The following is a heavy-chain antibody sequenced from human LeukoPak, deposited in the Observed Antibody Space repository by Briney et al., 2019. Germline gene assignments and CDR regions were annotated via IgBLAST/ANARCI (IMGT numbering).Heavy chain of an antibody. V-gene: IGHV3-23*01. CDR2: ISGSGGST. D-gene: IGHD2-2*01. J-gene: IGHJ4*02. CDR3: AKDGGEVPAAIPSYFDN. CDR1: GFTFSSYA. Sequence: GASLRLSCAASGFTFSSYAMSWVRQAPGKGLEWVSAISGSGGSTYYADSVKGRFTISRDNSKNTLYLQMNSLRAEDTAVYYCAKDGGEVPAAIPSYFDNWGQGTLVTVSS.